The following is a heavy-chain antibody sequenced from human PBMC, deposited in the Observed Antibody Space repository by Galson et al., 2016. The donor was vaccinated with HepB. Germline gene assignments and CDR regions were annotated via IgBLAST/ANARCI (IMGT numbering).Heavy chain of an antibody. Sequence: SLRLSCAASGFTFSKYAMHWVRQAPGKGLEYVSGINDNGSRKHYGDSVKGRCTISRDDSKNTVYVQMNSLTTEDTAVYYCVKDRAGLYAFDIWGQGTMVTVPS. CDR1: GFTFSKYA. V-gene: IGHV3-64*05. D-gene: IGHD3-10*01. J-gene: IGHJ3*02. CDR3: VKDRAGLYAFDI. CDR2: INDNGSRK.